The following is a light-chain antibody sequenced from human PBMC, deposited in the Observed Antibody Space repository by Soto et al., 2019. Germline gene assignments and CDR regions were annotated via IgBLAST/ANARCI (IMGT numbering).Light chain of an antibody. CDR1: RTLGSS. Sequence: VLTQSPATLSLSPGERATLSCRASRTLGSSLAWYHQRPGQAPRLLIYDASKRATDIPARFSGSGSGTDFSLTISSPEPEDFGTYYCQPRNDRALTFGGGTKVEI. J-gene: IGKJ4*01. V-gene: IGKV3-11*01. CDR3: QPRNDRALT. CDR2: DAS.